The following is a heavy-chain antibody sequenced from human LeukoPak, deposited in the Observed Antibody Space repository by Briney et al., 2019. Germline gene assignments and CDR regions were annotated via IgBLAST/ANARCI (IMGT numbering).Heavy chain of an antibody. D-gene: IGHD3-10*01. CDR3: AKAPRRGSITMVRGLVLSHYGMDV. J-gene: IGHJ6*04. CDR1: GFTFSSYG. V-gene: IGHV3-30*18. CDR2: ISYDGSNK. Sequence: GGSLRLSCAASGFTFSSYGMHWVRQAPGKGLEWVAVISYDGSNKYYADSVKGGFTISRDNSKNTLYLQMNSLRAEDTAVYYCAKAPRRGSITMVRGLVLSHYGMDVWGKGTTVTVSS.